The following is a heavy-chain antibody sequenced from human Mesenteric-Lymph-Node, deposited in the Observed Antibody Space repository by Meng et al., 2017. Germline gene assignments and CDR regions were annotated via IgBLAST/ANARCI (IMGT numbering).Heavy chain of an antibody. Sequence: QRREPGPDMVKASRALLPPLTSFGAPVNSGCFHCGLVRPPPGNGLDGFVYTYYGWITYYNPSLKSRVSMSVDPPKNQFSLPLSFVTAAEPAVYFFNAYTAGGGGLGSWGQGTLVTVSS. J-gene: IGHJ5*02. CDR3: NAYTAGGGGLGS. D-gene: IGHD3-16*01. V-gene: IGHV4-30-4*01. CDR1: GAPVNSGCFH. CDR2: TYYGWIT.